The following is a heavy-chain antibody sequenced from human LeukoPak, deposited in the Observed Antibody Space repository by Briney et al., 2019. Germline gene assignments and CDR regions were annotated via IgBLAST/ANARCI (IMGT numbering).Heavy chain of an antibody. V-gene: IGHV3-23*01. CDR3: AKRLHSSSYYAALDF. CDR2: ISGSGTTT. J-gene: IGHJ4*02. CDR1: GFTFSSYA. Sequence: GGSLRLSCAVSGFTFSSYAMNWVRQAPGKGLEWVSSISGSGTTTFYADSVTGRFTISRDNSKSTLYLQMNSLRAEDTAVYYCAKRLHSSSYYAALDFWGQGTLVTVSS. D-gene: IGHD6-13*01.